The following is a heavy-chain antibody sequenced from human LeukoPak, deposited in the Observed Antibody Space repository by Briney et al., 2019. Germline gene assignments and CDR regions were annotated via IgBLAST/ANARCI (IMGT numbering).Heavy chain of an antibody. Sequence: GASVKVSCKASGYTFTSHGISWVRQAPGQGLEWMGWITTYNGKTNYAQKLQGRVTMTTDTSTSTAYMELRSLRSDDTAVYYCAKDASPLEYYDSSGYYPYYYYYYMDVWGKGTTVTISS. CDR2: ITTYNGKT. CDR3: AKDASPLEYYDSSGYYPYYYYYYMDV. J-gene: IGHJ6*03. D-gene: IGHD3-22*01. CDR1: GYTFTSHG. V-gene: IGHV1-18*01.